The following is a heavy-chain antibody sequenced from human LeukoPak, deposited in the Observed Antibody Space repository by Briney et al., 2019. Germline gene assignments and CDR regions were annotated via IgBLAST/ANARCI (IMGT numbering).Heavy chain of an antibody. V-gene: IGHV4-59*01. Sequence: SETLSLTCTVSGGSIRSYLWCWIRQPPGKGLEWIGYNYYSGSTNYNPSLKSRATISVHASKNQFSLKLSSVTAADTAVHYCARGYYYKYMDVWGKRATVTVSS. CDR3: ARGYYYKYMDV. CDR2: NYYSGST. CDR1: GGSIRSYL. J-gene: IGHJ6*03.